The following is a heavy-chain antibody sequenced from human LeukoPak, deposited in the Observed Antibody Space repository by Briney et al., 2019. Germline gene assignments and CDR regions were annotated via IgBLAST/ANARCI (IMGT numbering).Heavy chain of an antibody. CDR1: GYSFTSYW. CDR2: ISAYNGNT. Sequence: GESLKISCKGSGYSFTSYWIGWVRQAPGQGLEWMGWISAYNGNTNYAQKLQGRVTMTTDTSTSTAYMELRSLRSDDTAVYYCARLDSGYDSDYWGQGTLVTVSS. CDR3: ARLDSGYDSDY. J-gene: IGHJ4*02. V-gene: IGHV1-18*04. D-gene: IGHD5-12*01.